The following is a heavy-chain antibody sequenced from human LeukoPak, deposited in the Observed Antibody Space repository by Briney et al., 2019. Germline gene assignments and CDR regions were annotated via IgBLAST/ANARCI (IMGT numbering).Heavy chain of an antibody. CDR2: ISDYETYK. CDR3: TRGMLRQPPDY. J-gene: IGHJ4*02. D-gene: IGHD3-10*02. Sequence: GGSVRVSCKASGFTFNSYSMHWVRQAPGKGLEWVTAISDYETYKFYADCVKGRFTISRDNSKNTPYLQMNSLRVEDTAMYYCTRGMLRQPPDYWGQGMLVTVSS. CDR1: GFTFNSYS. V-gene: IGHV3-30-3*01.